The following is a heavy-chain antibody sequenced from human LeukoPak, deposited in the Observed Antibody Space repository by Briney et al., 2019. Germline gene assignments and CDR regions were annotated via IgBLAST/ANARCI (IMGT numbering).Heavy chain of an antibody. J-gene: IGHJ6*03. Sequence: ASVKVSCTAFAYSFTNYGISWVRQAPGQGLEWMGWISAYNGKTNYAQKVQGRVTMTTDTPTSTAYMELRSLRSDDTAVYYCARDQVGAYHPAYYYMDVWGKGTTVTVSS. V-gene: IGHV1-18*01. CDR2: ISAYNGKT. D-gene: IGHD1-26*01. CDR3: ARDQVGAYHPAYYYMDV. CDR1: AYSFTNYG.